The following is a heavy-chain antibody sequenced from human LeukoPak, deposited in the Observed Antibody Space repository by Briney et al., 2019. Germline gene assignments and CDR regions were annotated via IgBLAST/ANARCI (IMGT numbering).Heavy chain of an antibody. V-gene: IGHV3-23*01. J-gene: IGHJ4*02. Sequence: AGGSLRLSCAASGFTFSTYAMSWVRQAPGKGLEWVSAISGSGGSTYYADSVKGRFTISRDNSKNTLYLQMNSLRAEDTFIYFCAKALEQETVIALDSWGQGTLVTVSS. CDR3: AKALEQETVIALDS. CDR1: GFTFSTYA. D-gene: IGHD6-13*01. CDR2: ISGSGGST.